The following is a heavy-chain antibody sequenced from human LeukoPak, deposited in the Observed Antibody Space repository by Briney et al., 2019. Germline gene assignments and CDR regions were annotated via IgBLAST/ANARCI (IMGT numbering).Heavy chain of an antibody. CDR1: GFTLSSYA. Sequence: GALRLSCAASGFTLSSYAMHWVRQAPGKGLEWVAVISYDGSNKYYADSVKGRFTISRDNSKNTLYLQMNSLRSEDTAVYYCATRVGVPVDYFDYWGQGTLVTVSS. J-gene: IGHJ4*02. V-gene: IGHV3-30-3*01. D-gene: IGHD2-2*01. CDR3: ATRVGVPVDYFDY. CDR2: ISYDGSNK.